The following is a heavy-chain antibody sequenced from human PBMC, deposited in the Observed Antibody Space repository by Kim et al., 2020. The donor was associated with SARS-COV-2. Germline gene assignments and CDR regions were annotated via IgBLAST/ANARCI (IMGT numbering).Heavy chain of an antibody. CDR1: GFTFADYA. D-gene: IGHD4-17*01. J-gene: IGHJ4*02. Sequence: GGSLRLSCTASGFTFADYAMSWFRQAPGKGLEWVGFIRSNSYGETTEYAASVKGRFAISRDDSKTIAYLQMSSLKTEDTAVYYCTSLNRGKRTTVTPGYWGQGTLVTVSS. V-gene: IGHV3-49*03. CDR2: IRSNSYGETT. CDR3: TSLNRGKRTTVTPGY.